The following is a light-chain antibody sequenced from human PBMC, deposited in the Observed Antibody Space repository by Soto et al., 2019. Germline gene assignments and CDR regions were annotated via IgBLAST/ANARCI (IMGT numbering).Light chain of an antibody. CDR3: LQRTTWPT. CDR2: AAS. V-gene: IGKV3-11*01. Sequence: EIVLTQSPATLSLSPGDRATLSCRASQTISTSLAWYQHKPGQPPRLLIFAASNRADGVPARFKGGGSGTDFTLTISSLEPEDSAVYYCLQRTTWPTFGQGTRLETK. CDR1: QTISTS. J-gene: IGKJ5*01.